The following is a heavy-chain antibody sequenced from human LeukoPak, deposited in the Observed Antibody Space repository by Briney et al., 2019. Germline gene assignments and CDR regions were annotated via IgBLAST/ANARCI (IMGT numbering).Heavy chain of an antibody. CDR3: ARATVSGWSFDH. Sequence: ASVKVSCKASGGTFSSYAISWVRQAPGQGLEWMGRIIPIFGTANYAQKFQGRVTITTDESTSTAYMELSSLRSEDTAVYYCARATVSGWSFDHWGQGTLVTVSS. J-gene: IGHJ4*02. CDR1: GGTFSSYA. V-gene: IGHV1-69*05. D-gene: IGHD6-19*01. CDR2: IIPIFGTA.